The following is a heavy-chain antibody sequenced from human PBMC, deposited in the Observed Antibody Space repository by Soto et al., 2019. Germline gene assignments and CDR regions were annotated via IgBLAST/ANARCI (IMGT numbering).Heavy chain of an antibody. CDR1: GASISNYY. CDR2: IDGSGNT. V-gene: IGHV4-4*07. Sequence: SETLSLTCTVSGASISNYYWSWIWRPAGKGLEWIGRIDGSGNTNYNPSLKSRVTMSVDTSKNQFSLKLSSVTAADTAVYYCARESRSVAGTVEYWGQGTLVTVPS. J-gene: IGHJ4*02. D-gene: IGHD6-13*01. CDR3: ARESRSVAGTVEY.